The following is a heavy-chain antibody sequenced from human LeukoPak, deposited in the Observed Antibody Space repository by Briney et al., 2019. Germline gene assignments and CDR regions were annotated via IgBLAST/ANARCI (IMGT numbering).Heavy chain of an antibody. J-gene: IGHJ3*02. Sequence: ASVKVSCKASGYTFTGYYMHWVRQPPGQGLEWMGWINPNSGGTNYAQKFQGRVTMTRDTSISTAYMELSRLRSDDTAVYYCARDSAKHIVVPSGASDIWGQGTMVTVSS. CDR1: GYTFTGYY. V-gene: IGHV1-2*02. CDR2: INPNSGGT. CDR3: ARDSAKHIVVPSGASDI. D-gene: IGHD2-21*01.